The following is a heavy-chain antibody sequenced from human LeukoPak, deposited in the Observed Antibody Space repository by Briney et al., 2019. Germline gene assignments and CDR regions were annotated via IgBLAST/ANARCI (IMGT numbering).Heavy chain of an antibody. Sequence: GGSLRLSCAASGFTFSSYAMHWVRQAPGKGLEYVSAISSNGGSTYYANSVKGRFTISRVNSKNTLYLQMGSLRAEDMAVYYCARLGTQVGATGGYWGQGTLVTVSS. V-gene: IGHV3-64*01. D-gene: IGHD1-26*01. J-gene: IGHJ4*02. CDR3: ARLGTQVGATGGY. CDR1: GFTFSSYA. CDR2: ISSNGGST.